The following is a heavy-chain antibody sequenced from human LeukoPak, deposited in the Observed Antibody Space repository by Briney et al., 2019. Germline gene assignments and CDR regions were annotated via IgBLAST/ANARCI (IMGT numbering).Heavy chain of an antibody. D-gene: IGHD3-22*01. V-gene: IGHV1-8*03. CDR2: MNPNSGNT. CDR1: GYTFTSYD. CDR3: ARDYGSSSGFLSGLYYYYVDV. Sequence: ASVKVSCKASGYTFTSYDINWVRQATGQGLEWMGWMNPNSGNTGYAQKFQGRVTITRNTSISTAYMELSSLRSEDTAVYYCARDYGSSSGFLSGLYYYYVDVWGKGTTVTISS. J-gene: IGHJ6*03.